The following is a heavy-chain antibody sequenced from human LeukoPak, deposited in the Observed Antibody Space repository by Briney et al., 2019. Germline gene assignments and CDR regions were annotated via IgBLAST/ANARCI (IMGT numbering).Heavy chain of an antibody. CDR2: TSSLSGTI. J-gene: IGHJ4*02. CDR3: VRDQGGAASD. Sequence: GGCLRLSCAASGFTFSSYSMNWVRQAPGKGLEWVSYTSSLSGTINYADSVKGRFIICRDNGKNSMFLRRNSLRAKGTDVYYRVRDQGGAASDGGEGTLVTVSS. CDR1: GFTFSSYS. D-gene: IGHD3-16*01. V-gene: IGHV3-48*01.